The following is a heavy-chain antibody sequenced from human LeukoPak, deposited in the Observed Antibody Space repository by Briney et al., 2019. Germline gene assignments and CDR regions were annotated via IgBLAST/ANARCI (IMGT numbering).Heavy chain of an antibody. CDR2: VTSTGSII. V-gene: IGHV3-48*03. CDR3: ARDQRSAWPYFDY. CDR1: GFTFSSHG. J-gene: IGHJ4*02. D-gene: IGHD6-19*01. Sequence: GGSLRLSCAASGFTFSSHGMNWVRQAPGKGLEWVSYVTSTGSIIKYADSVKGRFTISRDNAKNSVYLQMDSLRAEDTAVYYCARDQRSAWPYFDYWGQGTLVTVSS.